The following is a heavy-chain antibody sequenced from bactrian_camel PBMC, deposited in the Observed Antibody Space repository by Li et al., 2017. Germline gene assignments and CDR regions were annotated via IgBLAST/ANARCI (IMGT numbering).Heavy chain of an antibody. CDR1: VSTRNDY. Sequence: VQLVESGGDSVKTGGSLRLSCATSVSTRNDYMAWFHQPPKEQQRLPIAVIDPDGRDTYYADSVKGRFTISRDNAKNTLYLQMNSLQSEDTALYYCATIGTGTVLAFGYWGQGTQVTVS. D-gene: IGHD6*01. CDR2: IDPDGRDT. CDR3: ATIGTGTVLAFGY. J-gene: IGHJ6*01. V-gene: IGHV3S54*01.